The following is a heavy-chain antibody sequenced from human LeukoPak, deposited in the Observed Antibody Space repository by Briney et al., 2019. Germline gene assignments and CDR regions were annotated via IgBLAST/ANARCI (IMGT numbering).Heavy chain of an antibody. CDR2: IYTSGST. Sequence: SETLSLTCTVSGGSISSYYWSWIRQPAGKGLEWIGRIYTSGSTNYNPSLKSRVTISVDKSKNQFSLKLSSVTAADTAVYYCARGHQFAGYYYYMDVWGKGTTVTVSS. D-gene: IGHD3-16*01. CDR1: GGSISSYY. J-gene: IGHJ6*03. CDR3: ARGHQFAGYYYYMDV. V-gene: IGHV4-4*07.